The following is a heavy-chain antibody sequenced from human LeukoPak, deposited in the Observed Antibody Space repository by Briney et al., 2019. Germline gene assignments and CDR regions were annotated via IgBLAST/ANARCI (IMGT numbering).Heavy chain of an antibody. CDR2: ISYDGSNK. Sequence: GRSLRLSCAASGFTFSSYGMHWVRQAPGKGLEWVAVISYDGSNKYYADSVKGRFTISRDNSKNTLYLQMNSLRAEDTAVYYCAKDPGYCSGGSCYPFDYWGQGTLVTVSS. D-gene: IGHD2-15*01. CDR1: GFTFSSYG. V-gene: IGHV3-30*18. J-gene: IGHJ4*02. CDR3: AKDPGYCSGGSCYPFDY.